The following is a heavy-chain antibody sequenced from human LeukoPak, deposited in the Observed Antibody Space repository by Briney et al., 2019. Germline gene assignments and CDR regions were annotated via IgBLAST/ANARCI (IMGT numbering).Heavy chain of an antibody. V-gene: IGHV3-23*01. Sequence: GGSLRRSCAASGFTFSIYAMSWVRQAPGKGLQWVSSITSRGESTWYVDSVKGRFTITRDNSENTLYLQIHSLRAEDTAVYYCARDRPNYYGSDGHYYRRDGDYWGRGTLVSVSS. D-gene: IGHD3-22*01. CDR1: GFTFSIYA. CDR3: ARDRPNYYGSDGHYYRRDGDY. CDR2: ITSRGEST. J-gene: IGHJ4*02.